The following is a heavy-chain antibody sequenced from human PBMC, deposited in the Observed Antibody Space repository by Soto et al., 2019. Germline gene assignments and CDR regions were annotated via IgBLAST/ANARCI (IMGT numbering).Heavy chain of an antibody. J-gene: IGHJ5*02. CDR1: GFTFSSSA. D-gene: IGHD6-19*01. CDR2: VSGSGGTT. V-gene: IGHV3-23*01. CDR3: ARCTVDTIVTSGWCHYLDP. Sequence: EVQLLDSGGGLVQPGGSLRLSCAASGFTFSSSAMSWVRQAPGKGLEWVSAVSGSGGTTYYADPVRGRFTISRDNSKNTLYLQMNSLRAEASAIYFCARCTVDTIVTSGWCHYLDPWGQGTLVTVSS.